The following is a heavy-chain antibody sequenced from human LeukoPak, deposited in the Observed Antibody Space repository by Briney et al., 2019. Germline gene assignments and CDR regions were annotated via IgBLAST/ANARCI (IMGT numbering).Heavy chain of an antibody. V-gene: IGHV1-24*01. D-gene: IGHD2-15*01. CDR2: FDPEDGET. CDR1: GYTLSELS. J-gene: IGHJ4*02. Sequence: ASVKVSCKVSGYTLSELSMQWVRQAPGKGLEWMGGFDPEDGETVYAQKFQGRLTMTEDTSTDTAYMELSSLRSDDTAVYYCATDPVGYCSANGCYSVDYWGQGTLVTVSS. CDR3: ATDPVGYCSANGCYSVDY.